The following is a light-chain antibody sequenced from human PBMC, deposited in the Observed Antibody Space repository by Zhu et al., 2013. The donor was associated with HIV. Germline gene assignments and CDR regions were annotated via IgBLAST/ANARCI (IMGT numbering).Light chain of an antibody. CDR3: QQRSNWPPLT. CDR1: QSAASSY. V-gene: IGKV3-11*01. J-gene: IGKJ4*01. CDR2: DAS. Sequence: EIVLTQSPDTLSLSPGERATLSCRASQSAASSYLAWYQQKPGQAPRLLIYDASNRATGIPARFSGSGSGTDFTLTISSLEPEDSAVYYCQQRSNWPPLTFGGGTKVQIK.